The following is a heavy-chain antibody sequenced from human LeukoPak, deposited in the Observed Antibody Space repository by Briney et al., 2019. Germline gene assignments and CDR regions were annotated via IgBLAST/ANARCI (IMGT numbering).Heavy chain of an antibody. J-gene: IGHJ6*03. CDR3: AKPSVVGYYYYYMDV. V-gene: IGHV3-23*01. Sequence: PGGSLRLSCAASGFTFDDYTMHWVRQAPGKGLEWVSAISGSGGSTYYADSVKGRFTISRDNSKNTLYLQMNSLRAEDTAVYYCAKPSVVGYYYYYMDVWGKGTTVTVSS. D-gene: IGHD2-15*01. CDR2: ISGSGGST. CDR1: GFTFDDYT.